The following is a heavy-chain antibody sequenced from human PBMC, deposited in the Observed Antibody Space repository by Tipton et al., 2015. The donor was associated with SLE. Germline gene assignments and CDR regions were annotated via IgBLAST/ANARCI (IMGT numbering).Heavy chain of an antibody. CDR2: VYHSGST. J-gene: IGHJ4*02. Sequence: TLYLTCTVSGYSISSGYFWGWIRQPPGKGLEWIGRVYHSGSTYYNPSLKSRVTISVDTSKNHFSRKLSSVTAADTAMYYCARARDYWGQGTLVTVSS. CDR1: GYSISSGYF. V-gene: IGHV4-38-2*02. CDR3: ARARDY.